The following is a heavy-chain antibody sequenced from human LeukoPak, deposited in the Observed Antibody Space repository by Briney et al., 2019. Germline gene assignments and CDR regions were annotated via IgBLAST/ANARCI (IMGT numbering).Heavy chain of an antibody. J-gene: IGHJ4*02. Sequence: PSETLSLTCTVSGGSISSYYWSWLRQPPGKGLEWIGYIYYSGSTNYNPSLKSRVTISVDTSKNQFSLKLSSVTAADTAVYYCARQIPYGGNAYYFDYWGQGTLVTVSS. V-gene: IGHV4-59*08. CDR1: GGSISSYY. CDR3: ARQIPYGGNAYYFDY. CDR2: IYYSGST. D-gene: IGHD4-23*01.